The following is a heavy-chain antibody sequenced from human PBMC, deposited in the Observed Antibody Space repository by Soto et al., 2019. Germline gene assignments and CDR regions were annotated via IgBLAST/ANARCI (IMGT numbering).Heavy chain of an antibody. Sequence: QVHLQESGPGLVRPSATLSLTCTVSGVSLKTYYWSWIRLPPGGGLEWIGSIFSSGSPNYNPSLRSRVTMSVETSNNQFSLKMSSVTAADTAVYYCARVAGISYYNHMDVWGKGTTVTVSS. V-gene: IGHV4-59*01. D-gene: IGHD1-20*01. CDR1: GVSLKTYY. CDR2: IFSSGSP. J-gene: IGHJ6*03. CDR3: ARVAGISYYNHMDV.